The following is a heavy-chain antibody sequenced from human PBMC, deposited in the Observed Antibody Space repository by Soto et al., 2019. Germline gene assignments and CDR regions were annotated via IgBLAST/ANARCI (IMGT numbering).Heavy chain of an antibody. CDR2: SYYTGAT. CDR1: GTSISSYY. J-gene: IGHJ4*02. D-gene: IGHD7-27*01. V-gene: IGHV4-59*01. CDR3: ARERTPRTGFDY. Sequence: SETLSLTCTVSGTSISSYYWSWIRQSPGKGLEWIGCSYYTGATNYNPSLKSRVTISVDTSKNQFSLTLSSATAADTAVYYCARERTPRTGFDYWGQGTLVTVSS.